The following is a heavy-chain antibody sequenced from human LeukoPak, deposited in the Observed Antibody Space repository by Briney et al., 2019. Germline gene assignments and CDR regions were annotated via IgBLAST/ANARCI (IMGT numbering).Heavy chain of an antibody. CDR3: ATGGAATVTEGY. CDR2: INPNSGGT. D-gene: IGHD4-17*01. J-gene: IGHJ4*02. CDR1: GCTFTGYY. Sequence: ASVKVSCKASGCTFTGYYMHWVRQAPGQGLEWMGWINPNSGGTNYAQKFQGRVTMTRDTSISTAYMELSSLRSEDTAVYYCATGGAATVTEGYWGQGTLVTVSS. V-gene: IGHV1-2*02.